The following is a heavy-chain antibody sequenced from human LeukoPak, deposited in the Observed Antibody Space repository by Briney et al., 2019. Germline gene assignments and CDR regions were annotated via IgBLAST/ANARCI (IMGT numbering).Heavy chain of an antibody. Sequence: SGPALVKPTQTLTLTSTFSGFSLSTSGVCVIWIRQPPENALEWLARLDWDGDKYYNTSLKTSLTISKDTSKNQVVLTMTNMDPVDTATYYCARIRGSRYYFDYWGQGTLVTVSS. CDR2: LDWDGDK. CDR3: ARIRGSRYYFDY. V-gene: IGHV2-70*11. CDR1: GFSLSTSGVC. J-gene: IGHJ4*02. D-gene: IGHD6-13*01.